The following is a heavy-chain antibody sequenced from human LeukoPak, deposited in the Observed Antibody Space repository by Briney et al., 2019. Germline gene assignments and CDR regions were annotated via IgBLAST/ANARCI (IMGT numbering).Heavy chain of an antibody. Sequence: SETLSLTCAVYGGTFSGYYWSWIRQPPGKGLEWIGEINHSGSTNYNPSLKSRVTISVDTSKNQFSLKLSSVTAADTAVYYCARERKTYYCDSSGYTNWGQGTLVTVSS. CDR1: GGTFSGYY. D-gene: IGHD3-22*01. J-gene: IGHJ1*01. V-gene: IGHV4-34*01. CDR2: INHSGST. CDR3: ARERKTYYCDSSGYTN.